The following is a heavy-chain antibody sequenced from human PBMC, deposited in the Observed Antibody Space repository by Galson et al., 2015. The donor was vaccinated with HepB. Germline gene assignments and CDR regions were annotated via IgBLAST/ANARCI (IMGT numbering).Heavy chain of an antibody. D-gene: IGHD3-16*02. CDR3: ARGPASVVYDYAWGSSRQPLYYLDS. V-gene: IGHV4-34*01. Sequence: LSLTCAVYGESFSDYYWTWIRQPPGKGLEWIGDINHSGSTNYNPSLKSRVTLSVDTSKNQFSLKLNSVTAADTAVYSCARGPASVVYDYAWGSSRQPLYYLDSWGQGTLVTVSS. CDR1: GESFSDYY. CDR2: INHSGST. J-gene: IGHJ4*02.